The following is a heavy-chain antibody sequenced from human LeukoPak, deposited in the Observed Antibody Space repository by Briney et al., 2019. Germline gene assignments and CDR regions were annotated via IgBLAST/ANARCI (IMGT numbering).Heavy chain of an antibody. CDR3: ARERPDSRNLDS. CDR2: ISSSGSTI. D-gene: IGHD1-14*01. J-gene: IGHJ4*02. CDR1: GFTFSDYY. Sequence: GGSLRLSCAASGFTFSDYYMSWIRQASGKGLEWVSYISSSGSTIYYADSVKGRFIISRDDSKNTLSLQMNDLRVEDTAVYYCARERPDSRNLDSWGRGALVTVSS. V-gene: IGHV3-11*04.